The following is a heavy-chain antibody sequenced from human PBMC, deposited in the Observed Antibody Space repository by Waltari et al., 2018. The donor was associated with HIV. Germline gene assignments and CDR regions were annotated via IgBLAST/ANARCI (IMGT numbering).Heavy chain of an antibody. J-gene: IGHJ4*02. D-gene: IGHD3-9*01. CDR3: AKDNYDILTGYYY. CDR1: GFAFWSWA. Sequence: EVQLLESGGGSVQRGGSLWLSCAASGFAFWSWAMTWGRQAPGKGLEWVSAISGSGTKTYYADSVKGRFTISRDNSKNTVYLQMNSLRAEDTAVYYCAKDNYDILTGYYYWGQGTLVTVSS. V-gene: IGHV3-23*01. CDR2: ISGSGTKT.